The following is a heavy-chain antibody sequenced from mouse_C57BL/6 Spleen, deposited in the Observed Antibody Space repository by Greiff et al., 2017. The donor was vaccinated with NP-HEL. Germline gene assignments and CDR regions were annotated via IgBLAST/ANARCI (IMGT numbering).Heavy chain of an antibody. J-gene: IGHJ2*01. D-gene: IGHD2-2*01. V-gene: IGHV1-82*01. CDR3: ARLGVTTRVDY. Sequence: QVQLKESGPELVKPGASVKISCKASGYAFSSSWMNWVKQRPGKGLEWIGRIYPGDGDTNYNGKFKGKATLTADKSSSTAYMQLSSLTSEDSAVYFCARLGVTTRVDYWGQGTTLTVSS. CDR1: GYAFSSSW. CDR2: IYPGDGDT.